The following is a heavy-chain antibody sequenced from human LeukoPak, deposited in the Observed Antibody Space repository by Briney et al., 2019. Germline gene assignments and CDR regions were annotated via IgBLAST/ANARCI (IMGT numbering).Heavy chain of an antibody. J-gene: IGHJ4*02. Sequence: PGGSLRLSCAASGFTFSTYGMHWVRQAPGKGLEWVAVISYDGSNKFYADSVKGRFTISRDNGKNSLYLQMNSLRAEDTAVYYCARDASGGDLPFDYWGQGTLVTVSS. CDR1: GFTFSTYG. V-gene: IGHV3-33*05. D-gene: IGHD2-21*02. CDR3: ARDASGGDLPFDY. CDR2: ISYDGSNK.